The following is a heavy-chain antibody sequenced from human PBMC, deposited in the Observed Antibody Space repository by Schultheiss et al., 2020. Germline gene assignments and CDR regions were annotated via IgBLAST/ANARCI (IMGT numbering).Heavy chain of an antibody. V-gene: IGHV3-9*01. Sequence: GGSLRLSCAASGFTFDDYAMHWVRQAPGKGLEWVSGISWNSGSVGYADSVKGRFTISRDNSKNTLYLQMNSLRAEDTAVYYCAREGSGYYTGMGYYYGMDVWGQGTTVNGYS. J-gene: IGHJ6*02. CDR1: GFTFDDYA. D-gene: IGHD3-3*01. CDR2: ISWNSGSV. CDR3: AREGSGYYTGMGYYYGMDV.